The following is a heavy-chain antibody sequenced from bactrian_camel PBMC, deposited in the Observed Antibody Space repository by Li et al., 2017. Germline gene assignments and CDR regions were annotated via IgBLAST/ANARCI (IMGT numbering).Heavy chain of an antibody. CDR1: GYKNCKFD. D-gene: IGHD5*01. V-gene: IGHV3S67*01. CDR2: VDSAGSA. CDR3: AVDQEIFGTTCPNWARQNRYGL. Sequence: QLESGGGSVQAGGSLRLSCSPIGYKNCKFDMNWYRQGPDKEREFVSGVDSAGSAIYADSVKGRFTISKDNVKDTLYLDMKSLKPEDTGMYFCAVDQEIFGTTCPNWARQNRYGLWGQGTQVTVS. J-gene: IGHJ4*01.